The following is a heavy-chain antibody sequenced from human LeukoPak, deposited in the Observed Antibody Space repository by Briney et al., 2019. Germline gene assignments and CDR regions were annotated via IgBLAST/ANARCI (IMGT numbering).Heavy chain of an antibody. CDR1: GASISSGDSY. CDR2: ISYSGST. V-gene: IGHV4-30-4*01. J-gene: IGHJ4*02. CDR3: ARGGLLYLYYFDY. D-gene: IGHD2-8*01. Sequence: PSETLSLTCTASGASISSGDSYWSWIRQPPGKGLEWIGYISYSGSTYYKSSLKSRVTISLDTSKNQFSLKLNSVTAADTAVYYCARGGLLYLYYFDYWGQGTLVTVSS.